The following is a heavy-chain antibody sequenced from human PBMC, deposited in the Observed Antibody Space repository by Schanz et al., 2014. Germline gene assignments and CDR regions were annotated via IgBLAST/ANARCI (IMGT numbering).Heavy chain of an antibody. CDR2: IHKSGNT. D-gene: IGHD5-12*01. V-gene: IGHV4-61*08. CDR1: GGSISSGAYY. Sequence: QVQLQESGPGLVKPSQTLSLTCSVSGGSISSGAYYWSWIRQPPGKGLEWIGYIHKSGNTNYNPSRKSRVTLSVDTAKNQVSLKLSSVTAADTAVYYCARAEINSGYARYYYGMDVWGQGTTVTVSS. CDR3: ARAEINSGYARYYYGMDV. J-gene: IGHJ6*02.